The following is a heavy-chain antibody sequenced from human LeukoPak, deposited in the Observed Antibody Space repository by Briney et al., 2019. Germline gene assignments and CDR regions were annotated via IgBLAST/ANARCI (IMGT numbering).Heavy chain of an antibody. CDR2: INHSGST. CDR1: GGSFSGYY. Sequence: SETLSLTCAVYGGSFSGYYWSWIRQPPGKGLEWIGEINHSGSTNYNPSLKSRVTISVDTSKNQFSLKLSSVTAADTAVYYCASMRYGDYEDYWGQGTLVTVSS. D-gene: IGHD4-17*01. CDR3: ASMRYGDYEDY. V-gene: IGHV4-34*01. J-gene: IGHJ4*02.